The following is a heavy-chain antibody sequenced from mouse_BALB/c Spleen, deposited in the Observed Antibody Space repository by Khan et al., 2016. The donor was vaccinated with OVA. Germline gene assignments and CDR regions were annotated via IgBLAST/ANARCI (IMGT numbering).Heavy chain of an antibody. CDR1: GFSLTSYG. J-gene: IGHJ3*01. D-gene: IGHD2-4*01. CDR3: ARNYDYDEGLAY. Sequence: VQVVESGPGLVQPSQSLSITCTVSGFSLTSYGVHWVRQSPGKGLEWLGVIWSGGSTDYNEAFISRLSISKDNSKSQVFFKMNSLQGNDTAIYYCARNYDYDEGLAYWGQGTLVTVSA. V-gene: IGHV2-2*02. CDR2: IWSGGST.